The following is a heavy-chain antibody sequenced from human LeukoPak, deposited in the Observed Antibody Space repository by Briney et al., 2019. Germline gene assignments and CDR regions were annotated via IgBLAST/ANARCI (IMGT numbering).Heavy chain of an antibody. CDR1: GYSFTSYW. CDR2: IYPGDSDT. V-gene: IGHV5-51*01. Sequence: ESLKISCKGSGYSFTSYWIGWVRQMPEKGLEWMGIIYPGDSDTRYSPSFQGQVTISANKSISTAYLQWSSLKASDTAMYYCARGKRSIALVNWFDPWGQGTLVTVSS. J-gene: IGHJ5*02. D-gene: IGHD6-6*01. CDR3: ARGKRSIALVNWFDP.